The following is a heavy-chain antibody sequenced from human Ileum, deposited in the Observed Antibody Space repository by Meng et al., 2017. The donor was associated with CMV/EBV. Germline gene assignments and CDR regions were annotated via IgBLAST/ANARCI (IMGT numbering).Heavy chain of an antibody. D-gene: IGHD2-15*01. J-gene: IGHJ4*02. V-gene: IGHV3-7*02. CDR1: EFPFSTFW. CDR3: ARAFAGSWDH. CDR2: IVGDGSEK. Sequence: GESLKISWAASEFPFSTFWMSLVRQAPGEGLEWVGTIVGDGSEKYYADAVKGRLTIPRDNVENSLFLQMNSLRVEDTALHYCARAFAGSWDHWGQGTLVTVSS.